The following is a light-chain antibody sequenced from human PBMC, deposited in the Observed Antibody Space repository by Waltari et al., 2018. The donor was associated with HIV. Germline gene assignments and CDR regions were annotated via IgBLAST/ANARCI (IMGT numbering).Light chain of an antibody. J-gene: IGKJ5*01. CDR2: AAS. Sequence: EIVLTQSPGTLSLSPGERATLSCRASQSVRSTYLAWYQQKPGQAPRLLISAASSRATGIPDRFSCSGSGTDFTLTISRLEPEDFAVYYCQQYGSSPITFGQGTRLEIK. CDR1: QSVRSTY. V-gene: IGKV3-20*01. CDR3: QQYGSSPIT.